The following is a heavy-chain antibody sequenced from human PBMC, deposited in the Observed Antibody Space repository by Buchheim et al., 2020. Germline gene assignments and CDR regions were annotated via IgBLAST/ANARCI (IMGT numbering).Heavy chain of an antibody. D-gene: IGHD3-10*01. CDR1: GGSISSSSYY. CDR2: IYYSWST. Sequence: QLQLQESGPGLVKPSETLSLTCTVSGGSISSSSYYWGWIRQPPGKGLEWIGSIYYSWSTYYNPSLKSRVTISVDTSNNQFSLKLSSVTAADTAVYYCASRLLWFGEFHFDYWGQGTL. J-gene: IGHJ4*02. V-gene: IGHV4-39*01. CDR3: ASRLLWFGEFHFDY.